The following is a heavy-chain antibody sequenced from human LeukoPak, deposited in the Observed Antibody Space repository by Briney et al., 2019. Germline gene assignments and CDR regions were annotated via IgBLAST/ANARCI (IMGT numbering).Heavy chain of an antibody. V-gene: IGHV4-30-4*08. CDR1: GGSISSGGYY. CDR2: IYYSGST. Sequence: SETLSLTCTVSGGSISSGGYYWSWIRQHPGKGLEWIGYIYYSGSTYYNPSLKSRVTISVDTSKNQFSLKLSSVTAADTAVYYCARLYYYDSSGYYRGYYYGMDVWGQGTTVTVSS. J-gene: IGHJ6*02. D-gene: IGHD3-22*01. CDR3: ARLYYYDSSGYYRGYYYGMDV.